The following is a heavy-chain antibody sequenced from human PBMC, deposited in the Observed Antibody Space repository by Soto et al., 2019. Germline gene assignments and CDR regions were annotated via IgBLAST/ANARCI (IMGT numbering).Heavy chain of an antibody. V-gene: IGHV3-30*18. D-gene: IGHD3-10*01. CDR3: AKDQKDYSGSGTYYVPYGMDV. CDR1: GFTFSNFG. J-gene: IGHJ6*02. CDR2: TSFDGNKN. Sequence: QVQLVESGGGVVQPGRSLRLSCVASGFTFSNFGMHWVRQAPGKGLEWVALTSFDGNKNYYADSVKGRFTLSRDNSKNMLYLQKNSLRAEDTALYFYAKDQKDYSGSGTYYVPYGMDVWGQGTTVTVSS.